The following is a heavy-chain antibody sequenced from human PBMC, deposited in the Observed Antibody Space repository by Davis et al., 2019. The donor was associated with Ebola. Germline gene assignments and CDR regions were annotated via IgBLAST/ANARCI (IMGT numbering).Heavy chain of an antibody. CDR2: ISSSSSYI. D-gene: IGHD5-12*01. CDR3: AKSRISGYDYYFDN. Sequence: PGGSLRLSCAASGFTFSSYSMNWVRQAPGKGLEWVSSISSSSSYIYYADSVKGRFTISRDNSKNTLFLQMNSLRAEDTAVYYCAKSRISGYDYYFDNWGQGTLVTVSS. CDR1: GFTFSSYS. V-gene: IGHV3-21*01. J-gene: IGHJ4*02.